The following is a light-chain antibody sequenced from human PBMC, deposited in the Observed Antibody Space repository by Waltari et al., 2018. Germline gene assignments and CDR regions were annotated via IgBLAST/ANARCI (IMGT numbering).Light chain of an antibody. J-gene: IGKJ4*01. CDR1: LSIDDS. V-gene: IGKV3-15*01. Sequence: EIVMTQSPATLSASRGGSATLPCRASLSIDDSLAWYQQKPGHPPRLPIHGASTRDTGIPVRFSGSGSGTDFTLTITGLQSEDFAVYFCQQYNQWPLTFGRGTKVEIK. CDR2: GAS. CDR3: QQYNQWPLT.